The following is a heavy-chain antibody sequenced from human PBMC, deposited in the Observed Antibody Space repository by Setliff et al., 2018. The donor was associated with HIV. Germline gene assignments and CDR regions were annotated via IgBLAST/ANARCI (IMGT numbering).Heavy chain of an antibody. J-gene: IGHJ4*02. CDR1: GGSFSGNY. V-gene: IGHV4-34*01. D-gene: IGHD5-12*01. CDR3: ARQHLYNDYDWRSYYFDY. Sequence: KTSETLSLTCAVYGGSFSGNYWNWIRQPPGKGLEWIGEINHSANTNYSPSLKSRVTISVDTSKNQFSLKLRSVTAADTAVYYCARQHLYNDYDWRSYYFDYWGQGSLVTVSS. CDR2: INHSANT.